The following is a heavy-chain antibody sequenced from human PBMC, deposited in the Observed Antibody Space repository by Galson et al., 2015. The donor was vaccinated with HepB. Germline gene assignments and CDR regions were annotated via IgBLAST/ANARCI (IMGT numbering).Heavy chain of an antibody. J-gene: IGHJ3*02. D-gene: IGHD2-8*01. CDR2: ISWDGGST. CDR3: VKVYEQSAFDI. Sequence: SLRLSCAASGFTFDDYTMHWVRQAPGKGLEWVSLISWDGGSTYYADSVKGRFTISRDNSKNSLYLQMNSLRTEDTALYYCVKVYEQSAFDIWGQGTMVTVSS. CDR1: GFTFDDYT. V-gene: IGHV3-43*01.